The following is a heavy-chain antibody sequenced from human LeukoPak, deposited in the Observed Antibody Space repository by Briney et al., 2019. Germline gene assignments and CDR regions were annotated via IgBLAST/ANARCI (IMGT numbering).Heavy chain of an antibody. CDR1: GGTFSSYA. V-gene: IGHV1-69*04. CDR3: VCGSGSYHNGLPLDY. Sequence: GASVKVSCKASGGTFSSYAISWVRQAPGQGPEWMGRIIPILGIANYAQKFQGRVTITADKSTSTAYMELSSLRSEDTAVYYCVCGSGSYHNGLPLDYWGQGTLVTVSS. D-gene: IGHD3-10*01. J-gene: IGHJ4*02. CDR2: IIPILGIA.